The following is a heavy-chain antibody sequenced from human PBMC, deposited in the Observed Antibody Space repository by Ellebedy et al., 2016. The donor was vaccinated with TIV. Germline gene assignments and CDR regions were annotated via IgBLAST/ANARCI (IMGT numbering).Heavy chain of an antibody. V-gene: IGHV4-39*02. Sequence: SETLSLTXTVSGGPISVSSHYWAWIRQPPGKGLEWIGSIYNTGTTYYSPSLKSRVIISIDTSKSQFSLKLSSVTAADTAMYYCVREVTGSSRAYWGQGILVTVSS. CDR2: IYNTGTT. D-gene: IGHD6-6*01. CDR1: GGPISVSSHY. CDR3: VREVTGSSRAY. J-gene: IGHJ4*02.